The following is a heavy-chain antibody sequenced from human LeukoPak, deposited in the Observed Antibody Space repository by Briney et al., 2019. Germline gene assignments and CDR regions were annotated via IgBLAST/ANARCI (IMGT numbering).Heavy chain of an antibody. CDR3: AKALTGTKAFDI. CDR2: ISSSGGST. D-gene: IGHD1-20*01. V-gene: IGHV3-23*01. CDR1: GFTFSSYA. J-gene: IGHJ3*02. Sequence: GGSLRLSCAASGFTFSSYAMNWVRQAPGKGLEWVSHISSSGGSTYYAGSEKGRFTIPRDNSKNTLYLQMNSLRAEDTAVYYCAKALTGTKAFDIWGQGTMVTVSS.